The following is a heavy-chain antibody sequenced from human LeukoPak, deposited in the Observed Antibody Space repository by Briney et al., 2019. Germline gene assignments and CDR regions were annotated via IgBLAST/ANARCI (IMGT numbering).Heavy chain of an antibody. J-gene: IGHJ6*02. D-gene: IGHD2-15*01. CDR1: GLTFRNFA. CDR3: AKDEDIVVVVAAAQGMDV. V-gene: IGHV3-23*01. Sequence: VGSLRLSCAASGLTFRNFAMNWVRQAPGKGLEWVSAISGSGGSTYYADSVKGRFTISRDNSKNTLYLQMNSLRAEDTAVYYCAKDEDIVVVVAAAQGMDVWGQGTMVTVSS. CDR2: ISGSGGST.